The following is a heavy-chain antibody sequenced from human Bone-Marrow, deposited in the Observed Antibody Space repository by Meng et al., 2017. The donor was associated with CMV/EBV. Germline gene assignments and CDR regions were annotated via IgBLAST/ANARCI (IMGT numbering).Heavy chain of an antibody. CDR3: SAARLSPNHIET. CDR2: IRYDGSNK. Sequence: GESLKISCAASGFTFSSYGMHWVRQAPGKGLEWVAFIRYDGSNKYYADSVRGRFTIARDDSANTLHLQLNSLRSEDTAMYFCSAARLSPNHIETRGRGTVVTVSS. J-gene: IGHJ4*02. CDR1: GFTFSSYG. D-gene: IGHD6-6*01. V-gene: IGHV3-30*02.